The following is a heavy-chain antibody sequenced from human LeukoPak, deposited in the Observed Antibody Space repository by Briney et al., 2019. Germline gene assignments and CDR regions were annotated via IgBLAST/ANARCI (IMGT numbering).Heavy chain of an antibody. J-gene: IGHJ4*02. V-gene: IGHV3-7*01. Sequence: GGSLRLSCAASGFTFSSSWMSWVRQAPGKGLEWVANIKPDGSEKYYVDSVKGRFTISRDNAKNSLYLQMNSLRAEDTAVYYCAGSIVNYYDSSSPNDCWGQGTLVTVSS. CDR1: GFTFSSSW. CDR2: IKPDGSEK. CDR3: AGSIVNYYDSSSPNDC. D-gene: IGHD3-22*01.